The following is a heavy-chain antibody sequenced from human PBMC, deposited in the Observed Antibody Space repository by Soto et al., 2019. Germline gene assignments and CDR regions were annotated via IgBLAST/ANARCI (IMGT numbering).Heavy chain of an antibody. V-gene: IGHV3-7*01. CDR2: IKQDGSEK. J-gene: IGHJ4*01. D-gene: IGHD6-19*01. CDR3: ARVAYGNGWIFDH. Sequence: GGSLRLSCAASGFTFSNYWMSWVRQAPGKGLEWVANIKQDGSEKYYVDSVKGRFALSRDNAQNSLQLQMNSLRAEDTAIYFCARVAYGNGWIFDHWGQGTLVTVSS. CDR1: GFTFSNYW.